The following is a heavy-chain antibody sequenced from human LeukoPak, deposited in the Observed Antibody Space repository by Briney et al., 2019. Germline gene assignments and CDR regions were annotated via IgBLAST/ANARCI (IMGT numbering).Heavy chain of an antibody. CDR3: ARDVATY. CDR1: GFTFSHSW. J-gene: IGHJ4*02. Sequence: GGSLRLSCAASGFTFSHSWMTWIRQAPGKGLEWVAHIKEDGTDEYYVDSVKGRFTISRDNAKNSLSLQMNSLRVEDTAVYYCARDVATYWGQGTLVTVSS. V-gene: IGHV3-7*05. CDR2: IKEDGTDE.